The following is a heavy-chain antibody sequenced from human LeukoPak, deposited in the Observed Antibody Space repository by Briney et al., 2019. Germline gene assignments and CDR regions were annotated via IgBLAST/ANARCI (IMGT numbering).Heavy chain of an antibody. CDR3: ARDPGYSGYDSYWFDP. Sequence: ASVKVSCKASGYTFTSYGISWVRQAPGQGLEWMGWISAYNGNTKYAQKLQGRVTVTTDTSKSTAYMELRSLRSDDTAVYYCARDPGYSGYDSYWFDPWGQGTLVTVSS. CDR2: ISAYNGNT. D-gene: IGHD5-12*01. CDR1: GYTFTSYG. V-gene: IGHV1-18*01. J-gene: IGHJ5*02.